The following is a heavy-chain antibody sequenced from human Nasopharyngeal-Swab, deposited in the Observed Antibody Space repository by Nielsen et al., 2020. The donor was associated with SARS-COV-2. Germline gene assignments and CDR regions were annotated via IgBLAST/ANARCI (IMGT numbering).Heavy chain of an antibody. V-gene: IGHV1-69*04. CDR2: IIPILGIA. J-gene: IGHJ5*02. Sequence: LVKVSCKASGGTFSSYAISWVRQAPGQGLEWMGRIIPILGIANYAQKFQGRVTITADKSTSTAYMELSSLRSEDTAVYYCARGSFGNWNGGNWFDPWGQGTLVTVSS. CDR1: GGTFSSYA. D-gene: IGHD1-20*01. CDR3: ARGSFGNWNGGNWFDP.